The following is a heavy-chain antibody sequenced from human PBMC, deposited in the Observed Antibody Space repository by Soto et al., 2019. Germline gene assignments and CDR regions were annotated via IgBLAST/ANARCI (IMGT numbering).Heavy chain of an antibody. CDR1: GFTFSSYG. CDR2: VSYHGSNK. V-gene: IGHV3-30*18. J-gene: IGHJ4*02. CDR3: AKGSYSGIYSDFDF. Sequence: VGSLRLSCAASGFTFSSYGMYWVSQAPGKGLEWVAVVSYHGSNKYYADSVKGRFTISRDNSKNTVYLQMNSLRAEDTAVYYCAKGSYSGIYSDFDFWGRGTLVTVSS. D-gene: IGHD1-26*01.